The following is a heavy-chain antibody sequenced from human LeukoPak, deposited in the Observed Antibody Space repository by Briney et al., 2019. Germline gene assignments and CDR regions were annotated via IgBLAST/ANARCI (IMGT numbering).Heavy chain of an antibody. CDR2: IHSGGST. J-gene: IGHJ6*02. D-gene: IGHD1-14*01. V-gene: IGHV3-66*01. CDR3: ARAGTGPYYYYYGMDV. CDR1: GFTVSNNY. Sequence: GGSLRLSCAASGFTVSNNYMNWVRQAPGKGLEWVSVIHSGGSTYYADSVKGRFTISRDNSKNTLYLQMNSLRAEDTAVYYCARAGTGPYYYYYGMDVWGQGTTVTVSS.